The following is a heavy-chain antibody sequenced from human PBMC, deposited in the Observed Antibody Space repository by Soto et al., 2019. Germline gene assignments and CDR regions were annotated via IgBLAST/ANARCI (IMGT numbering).Heavy chain of an antibody. J-gene: IGHJ6*01. V-gene: IGHV4-31*03. CDR3: ARGSSIAVLYYGMDV. CDR2: NYYSVIT. CDR1: GGSISSGGYY. D-gene: IGHD6-6*01. Sequence: QVQLQESGPGLVKPSQTLSLTCTVSGGSISSGGYYWTWIRQHPGKGLEWIGYNYYSVITYYNPSHQSRVTISLDTSKNQSSLTLSCVTAVVTAVYYCARGSSIAVLYYGMDVCGQGTTVTDSS.